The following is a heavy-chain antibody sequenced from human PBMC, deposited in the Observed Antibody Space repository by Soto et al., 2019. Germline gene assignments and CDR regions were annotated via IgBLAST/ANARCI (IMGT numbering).Heavy chain of an antibody. CDR2: IYYSGST. D-gene: IGHD6-13*01. CDR3: ARQEQQLVPVWYFDL. CDR1: GGSISSSSYY. J-gene: IGHJ2*01. V-gene: IGHV4-39*01. Sequence: QLQLQESGPGLVKPSETLSLTCTVSGGSISSSSYYWGWIRQPPGKGLEWIGSIYYSGSTYYNPSLNSRVTIPVDTSKNQFSLKLSSVTAADTAVYYCARQEQQLVPVWYFDLWGRGTLVTVSS.